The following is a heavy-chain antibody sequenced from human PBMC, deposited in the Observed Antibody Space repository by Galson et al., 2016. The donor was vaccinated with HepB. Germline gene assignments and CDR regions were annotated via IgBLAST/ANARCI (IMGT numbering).Heavy chain of an antibody. CDR2: IRSKANSYAT. CDR1: GFTFSGSA. J-gene: IGHJ6*02. D-gene: IGHD4-17*01. Sequence: SLRLSCAASGFTFSGSAMHWVRQASGKGLEWVGRIRSKANSYATAYAASVKGRFTISRDDSKNTAYLQMNSLKTEDTAVYYCTRPARDYGDYGVYYYGMDVLGQGTTVTVSS. V-gene: IGHV3-73*01. CDR3: TRPARDYGDYGVYYYGMDV.